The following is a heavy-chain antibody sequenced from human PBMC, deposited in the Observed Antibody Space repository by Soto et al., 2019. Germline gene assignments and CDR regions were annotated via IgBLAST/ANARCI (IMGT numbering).Heavy chain of an antibody. Sequence: SETLSLTCTVSGGSISSGGYYWSWIRQHPGKGLEWIGYIYYSGSTYYNPSLKSRVTISVDTSKNQFSLKLSSVTAADTAVYYCARDRGSGWNKGLDYWGQGTLVTVSS. CDR1: GGSISSGGYY. CDR3: ARDRGSGWNKGLDY. D-gene: IGHD6-19*01. V-gene: IGHV4-31*03. J-gene: IGHJ4*02. CDR2: IYYSGST.